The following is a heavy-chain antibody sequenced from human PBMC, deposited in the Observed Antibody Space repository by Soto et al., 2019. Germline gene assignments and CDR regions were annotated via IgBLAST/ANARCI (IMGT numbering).Heavy chain of an antibody. CDR3: AKNQERELPTVIDF. J-gene: IGHJ4*02. V-gene: IGHV3-23*01. CDR1: GLTFSNYA. CDR2: MSGSSSTT. Sequence: EVRLLESGGGLVKPGGSLRLSCATSGLTFSNYAMSWVRQAPGGGLEWVSSMSGSSSTTYYAASVRGRFTISRDRSKNTLYLQMSSLRAEDTALYYCAKNQERELPTVIDFWGQGTLVTVSS. D-gene: IGHD1-7*01.